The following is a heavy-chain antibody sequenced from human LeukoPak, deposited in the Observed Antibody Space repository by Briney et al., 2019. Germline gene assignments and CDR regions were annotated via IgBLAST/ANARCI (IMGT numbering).Heavy chain of an antibody. J-gene: IGHJ4*02. D-gene: IGHD3-16*01. CDR2: ISSSSDYI. CDR3: ARPFLGEGASIDY. Sequence: GGSLRLSCAASGFSFSTYAMTWVRQAPGKGLQWVSSISSSSDYIYYADSVKGRFTLSRDNAKNSIYLQMNSLRAEDTAVYYCARPFLGEGASIDYWGQGTLVTVSS. CDR1: GFSFSTYA. V-gene: IGHV3-21*01.